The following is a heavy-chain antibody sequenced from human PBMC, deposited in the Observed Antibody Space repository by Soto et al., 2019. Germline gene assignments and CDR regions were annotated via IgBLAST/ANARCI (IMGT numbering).Heavy chain of an antibody. D-gene: IGHD6-19*01. CDR3: AREQKRYSSDDWFDP. V-gene: IGHV1-18*01. Sequence: ASVKVSCKASGYTFTSYGISWVRQAPGQGLEWMGWISAYNGNTNYAQKLQGRVTMTTDTSTSTAYMELRSLRSDDTAVYYCAREQKRYSSDDWFDPWGQGTLATVSS. J-gene: IGHJ5*02. CDR2: ISAYNGNT. CDR1: GYTFTSYG.